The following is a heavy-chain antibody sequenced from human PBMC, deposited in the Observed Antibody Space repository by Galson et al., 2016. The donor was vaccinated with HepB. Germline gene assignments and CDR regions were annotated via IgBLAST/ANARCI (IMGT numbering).Heavy chain of an antibody. D-gene: IGHD3-3*01. CDR1: GFTFRTYD. J-gene: IGHJ6*04. V-gene: IGHV3-33*01. CDR2: VSSDGTNE. Sequence: SLRLSCAASGFTFRTYDMHWVRQAPGKGLEWVAFVSSDGTNEYYGDSVKGRFTISRDNSKNTLYLQVNSLSAEDPATYFCSRYRSRTRWSSSSFYYYGMDVWGRGTPVTVSS. CDR3: SRYRSRTRWSSSSFYYYGMDV.